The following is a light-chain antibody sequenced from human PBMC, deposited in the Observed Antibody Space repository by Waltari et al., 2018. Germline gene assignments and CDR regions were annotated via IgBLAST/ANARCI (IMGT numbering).Light chain of an antibody. CDR1: SLRSYY. J-gene: IGLJ2*01. CDR2: DKN. CDR3: HSRDASGVGGS. V-gene: IGLV3-19*01. Sequence: SSELTQDPAVSVAMGQTVRITCQGDSLRSYYASWYQQRPGQAPRLFMYDKNNRPSGVPDRFSGSSSHNTASLTITGAQAEDEASYYCHSRDASGVGGSFGGGTKLTVL.